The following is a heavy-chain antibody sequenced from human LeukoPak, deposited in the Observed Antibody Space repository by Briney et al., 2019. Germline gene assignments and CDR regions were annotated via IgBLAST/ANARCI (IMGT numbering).Heavy chain of an antibody. V-gene: IGHV3-74*01. CDR3: ARGDSSGPDYYYYMDV. CDR2: IKRAGMRT. J-gene: IGHJ6*03. CDR1: GFTFSTSW. Sequence: GGTLRLSCAASGFTFSTSWMHWVRQAPGNGLVWVSHIKRAGMRTTYANALKCRFTISRDNAKNSVYLQMNSLRDEDTAVYYCARGDSSGPDYYYYMDVWGKGTMVTVSS. D-gene: IGHD6-19*01.